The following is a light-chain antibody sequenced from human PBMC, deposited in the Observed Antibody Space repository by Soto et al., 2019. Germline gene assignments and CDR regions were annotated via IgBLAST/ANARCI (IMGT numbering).Light chain of an antibody. CDR1: QSVSRDY. Sequence: EIVLPQSPGPLSLSPGERATLSCRASQSVSRDYLAWYQQKPGQAPRLLIYGASSRATGIPDRFSGSGSGTDFTLTINRLEPEDFAVYYGQQYGSSPLTFGQGAKVEIK. J-gene: IGKJ1*01. CDR2: GAS. CDR3: QQYGSSPLT. V-gene: IGKV3-20*01.